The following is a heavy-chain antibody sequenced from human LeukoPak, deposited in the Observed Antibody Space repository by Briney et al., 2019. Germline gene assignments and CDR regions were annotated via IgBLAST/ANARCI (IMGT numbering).Heavy chain of an antibody. CDR1: GGSIGSYY. D-gene: IGHD5-24*01. V-gene: IGHV4-59*01. J-gene: IGHJ4*02. Sequence: SETLSLTCTVSGGSIGSYYWSWIRQPPGKGLEWIGYIYNSGSTNYSPSLKSRVTISVDTPKNQFSLKLSSVTAADTAVYYCARPSRDGYRYTFDYWGQGTLVTVSS. CDR3: ARPSRDGYRYTFDY. CDR2: IYNSGST.